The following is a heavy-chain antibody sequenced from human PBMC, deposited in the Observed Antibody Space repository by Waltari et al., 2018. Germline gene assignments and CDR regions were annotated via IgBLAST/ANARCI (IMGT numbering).Heavy chain of an antibody. CDR3: AKDLPWQLVGAGY. V-gene: IGHV3-23*01. J-gene: IGHJ4*02. Sequence: EVQLLESGGGLVQPGGSLRLSCAASGFTFSSYAMSWVRQAPGKGLEWVSSISVSGGSTYYADSVKGRFTISRDNSKNTLYLQMNSLRAEDTAVYYCAKDLPWQLVGAGYWGQGTLVTVSS. CDR2: ISVSGGST. CDR1: GFTFSSYA. D-gene: IGHD6-6*01.